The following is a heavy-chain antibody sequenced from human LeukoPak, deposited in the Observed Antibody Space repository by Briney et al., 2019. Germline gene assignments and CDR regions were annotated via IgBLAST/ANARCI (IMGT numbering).Heavy chain of an antibody. CDR2: INPSGGST. D-gene: IGHD1-26*01. CDR1: GYTFTSYY. V-gene: IGHV1-46*01. CDR3: ARDWSELGATRGGFDP. J-gene: IGHJ5*02. Sequence: ASVKVSCKASGYTFTSYYMHWVRQAPGQGLEWMGIINPSGGSTSYAQKFQGRVTMTRDTSTSTVYMELSSLRSEDTAVYYCARDWSELGATRGGFDPWGQGTLVTVSS.